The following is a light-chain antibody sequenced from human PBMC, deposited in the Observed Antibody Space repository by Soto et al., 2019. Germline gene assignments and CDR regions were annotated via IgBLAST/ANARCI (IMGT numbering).Light chain of an antibody. CDR1: QSISGT. V-gene: IGKV3-15*01. CDR3: QQYNNWPWT. CDR2: GAS. Sequence: EIVMTQSPATLSVSPGGRATLSCRASQSISGTLALYQQQQSQATRPLLYGASTRATSFPARFSGSGSGTDFTLTISSRQSEDFAVYYYQQYNNWPWTFGQGTKVDI. J-gene: IGKJ1*01.